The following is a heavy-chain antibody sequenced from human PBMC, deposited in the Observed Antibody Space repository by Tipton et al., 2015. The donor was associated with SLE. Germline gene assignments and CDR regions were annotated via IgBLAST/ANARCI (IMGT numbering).Heavy chain of an antibody. D-gene: IGHD2-15*01. J-gene: IGHJ6*02. CDR2: IYYSGST. CDR3: ARCSGYYGMDV. V-gene: IGHV4-59*01. Sequence: TLSLTCSVSGGSISTYYWSWIRQPPGKGLEWIGYIYYSGSTNYNPSPKSRVTISVDTSKKQFSLKQNSVTAADTAVYYCARCSGYYGMDVWGCRTTVTV. CDR1: GGSISTYY.